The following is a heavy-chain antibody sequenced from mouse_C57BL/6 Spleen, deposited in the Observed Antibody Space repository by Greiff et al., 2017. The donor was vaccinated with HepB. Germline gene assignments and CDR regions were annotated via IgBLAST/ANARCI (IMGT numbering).Heavy chain of an antibody. J-gene: IGHJ4*01. D-gene: IGHD2-3*01. Sequence: VQLKESGPGLVKPSQSLSLTCSVTGYSITSGYYWNWIRQFPGNKLEWMGYISYDGSNNYNPSLKNRISITRDTSKNQFFLKLNSVTTEDTATYYCARDDGYYYAMDYWGQGTSVTVSS. CDR1: GYSITSGYY. CDR2: ISYDGSN. V-gene: IGHV3-6*01. CDR3: ARDDGYYYAMDY.